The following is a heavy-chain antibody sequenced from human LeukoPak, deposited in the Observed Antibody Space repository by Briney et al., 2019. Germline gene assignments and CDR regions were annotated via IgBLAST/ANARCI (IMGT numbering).Heavy chain of an antibody. CDR1: GYTCTGYY. V-gene: IGHV1-2*02. CDR3: AREGHNGRISSKNFDY. D-gene: IGHD1-26*01. Sequence: ASVKVSCKASGYTCTGYYMHWVRQAPGQGLEWMGWINPDSGGTSYAQRFQGRVSMTRDTSITTAYMELSRLTSGDTAVYYCAREGHNGRISSKNFDYWGQGTLVTVSS. J-gene: IGHJ4*02. CDR2: INPDSGGT.